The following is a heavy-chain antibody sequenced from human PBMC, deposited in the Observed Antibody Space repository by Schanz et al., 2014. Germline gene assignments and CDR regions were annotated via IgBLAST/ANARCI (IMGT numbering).Heavy chain of an antibody. CDR2: INTNTGNP. CDR1: GYTFTSYA. Sequence: QVQLVQSGSELKKPGASVKVSCKASGYTFTSYAMNWVRQAPGQGLEWVGWINTNTGNPTYAQGFTGRFVFSLDTAVSTAYLEISSLKAAGAGGYYCTTETIAMAGTFSIWGQGTLVTVSS. V-gene: IGHV7-4-1*02. CDR3: TTETIAMAGTFSI. D-gene: IGHD6-19*01. J-gene: IGHJ4*02.